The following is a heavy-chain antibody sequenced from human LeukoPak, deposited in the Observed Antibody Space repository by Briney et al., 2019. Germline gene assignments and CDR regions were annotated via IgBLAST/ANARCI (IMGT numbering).Heavy chain of an antibody. D-gene: IGHD2-15*01. CDR1: GYTFTNNG. V-gene: IGHV1-18*04. Sequence: ASVKVSCKTSGYTFTNNGINWVRQAPGQGLEWMGWISVYNGKTKYSQTLQGRVPMTTDTSTSTAYMELRSLRSDDTAVYYCARGLRWYLAAPPGAFDIWGQGTLVTVSS. CDR2: ISVYNGKT. J-gene: IGHJ3*02. CDR3: ARGLRWYLAAPPGAFDI.